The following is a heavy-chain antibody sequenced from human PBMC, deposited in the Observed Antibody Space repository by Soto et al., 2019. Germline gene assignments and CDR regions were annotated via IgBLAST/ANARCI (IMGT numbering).Heavy chain of an antibody. CDR2: IYYSGST. CDR3: ARRQSSSWYGL. V-gene: IGHV4-39*01. J-gene: IGHJ4*02. CDR1: GGSISSSSYY. Sequence: PSETLSLTCTESGGSISSSSYYWGWIRQPPGKGLEWIGSIYYSGSTYYNPSLKSRVTISVDTSKNQFSLKLSSVTAADTAVYYCARRQSSSWYGLWGQGTLVPLSS. D-gene: IGHD6-13*01.